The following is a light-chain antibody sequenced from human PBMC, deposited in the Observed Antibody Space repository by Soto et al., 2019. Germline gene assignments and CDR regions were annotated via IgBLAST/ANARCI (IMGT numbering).Light chain of an antibody. Sequence: IVLTQSPGPVSLSPGERATLSCRASQSVSNSYLAWYQQKPGQAPRLLIYDASSRATGIPDRFSGSGSGTDFTLTISRLEPEDFAVYYCQQYGSSVLTFGGGTKVEIK. V-gene: IGKV3-20*01. CDR1: QSVSNSY. J-gene: IGKJ4*01. CDR2: DAS. CDR3: QQYGSSVLT.